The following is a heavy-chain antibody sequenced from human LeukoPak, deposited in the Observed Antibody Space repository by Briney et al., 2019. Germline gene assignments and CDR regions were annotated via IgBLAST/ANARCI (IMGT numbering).Heavy chain of an antibody. J-gene: IGHJ3*02. V-gene: IGHV5-51*01. Sequence: GASLKISYKGAGSSFTSYWIGWVRPMPGKGLEWMGITYPGDSDTRYSPSFQGQVTISADNSSSTAYLQWSSLKASDTAMYYCARQLGARIRDAFDIWSQGTMVTVSS. CDR2: TYPGDSDT. CDR3: ARQLGARIRDAFDI. CDR1: GSSFTSYW. D-gene: IGHD1-26*01.